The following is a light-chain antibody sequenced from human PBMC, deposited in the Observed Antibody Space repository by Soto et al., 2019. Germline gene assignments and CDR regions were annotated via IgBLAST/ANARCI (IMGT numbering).Light chain of an antibody. CDR3: SSYAGSNRV. CDR1: RSDDGVYNY. Sequence: QSALTQNHSASGSPGHSVTISFTGTRSDDGVYNYVSWYQQHPGKAPKLMIYEVSKRPSGVPDRFSGSKSSNTDSLTVSGLQAEDEADYWWSSYAGSNRVFVGGTKL. CDR2: EVS. J-gene: IGLJ3*02. V-gene: IGLV2-8*01.